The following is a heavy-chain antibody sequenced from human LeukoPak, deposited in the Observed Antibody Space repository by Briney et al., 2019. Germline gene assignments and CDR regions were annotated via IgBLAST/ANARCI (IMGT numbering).Heavy chain of an antibody. Sequence: SVKVSCKASGYTFITYYMHWVRQAPGQGLEWMGGIIPIFGTANYAQKFQGRVTITADESTSTAHMELSSLRSEDTAVYYCARDAGTVTTFGYWGQGTLVTVSS. J-gene: IGHJ4*02. CDR2: IIPIFGTA. CDR1: GYTFITYY. D-gene: IGHD4-17*01. V-gene: IGHV1-69*13. CDR3: ARDAGTVTTFGY.